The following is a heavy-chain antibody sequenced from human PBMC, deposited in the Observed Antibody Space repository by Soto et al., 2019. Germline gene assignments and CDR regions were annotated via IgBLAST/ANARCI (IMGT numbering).Heavy chain of an antibody. CDR2: IYYSGST. V-gene: IGHV4-39*01. Sequence: QLQLQESGPGLVKPSETLSLTCTVSGGSISRSYYYWGWIRQPPGKGLEWIATIYYSGSTYYNASLKSRVTISVHTSTNQFSLKLTSVTAADTAIYYCACARQHPPLGPFEHWGQGTLVTVSS. CDR1: GGSISRSYYY. D-gene: IGHD1-1*01. CDR3: ACARQHPPLGPFEH. J-gene: IGHJ4*02.